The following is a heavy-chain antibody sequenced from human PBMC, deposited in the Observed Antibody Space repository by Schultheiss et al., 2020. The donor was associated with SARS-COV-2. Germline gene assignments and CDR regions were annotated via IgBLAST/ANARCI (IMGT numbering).Heavy chain of an antibody. CDR1: GFTFSSYA. D-gene: IGHD3-22*01. CDR2: ITNDRRNK. J-gene: IGHJ4*02. Sequence: GGSLRLSCAASGFTFSSYAMHWVRQAPGKGLEWVAVITNDRRNKYYADSVKGRFTISRDNSKNTLYLQMNSLRAEDTAVYYCARDPQYYDSSGFDYWGQGTLVTVSS. V-gene: IGHV3-30*04. CDR3: ARDPQYYDSSGFDY.